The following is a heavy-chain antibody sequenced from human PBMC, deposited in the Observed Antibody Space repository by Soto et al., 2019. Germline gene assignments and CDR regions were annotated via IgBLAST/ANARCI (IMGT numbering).Heavy chain of an antibody. V-gene: IGHV4-39*01. J-gene: IGHJ4*02. D-gene: IGHD3-10*02. Sequence: SXTLPVTSTVSGGTISSSSYYWCWIRQPPGKGLEWIGSIYYSGSTYYNPSLKSRVTISVDTSKNQFSPKLSSVTAADTAVYYCARPSRCGELSYWGQGTLVTVSS. CDR2: IYYSGST. CDR3: ARPSRCGELSY. CDR1: GGTISSSSYY.